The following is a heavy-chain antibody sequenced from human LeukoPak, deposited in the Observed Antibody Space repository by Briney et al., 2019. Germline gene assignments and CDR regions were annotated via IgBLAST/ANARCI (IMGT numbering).Heavy chain of an antibody. CDR3: ARGGAARPDY. D-gene: IGHD6-6*01. CDR2: ISSTSSNI. V-gene: IGHV3-48*04. CDR1: GFTFRNYG. J-gene: IGHJ4*02. Sequence: GGSLRLSCAASGFTFRNYGMNWVRQAPGKGLEWASYISSTSSNIAYADSVKGRFTISRDNVRNILYLHINSLRVEDSSLYYCARGGAARPDYWGQGTLVIVSS.